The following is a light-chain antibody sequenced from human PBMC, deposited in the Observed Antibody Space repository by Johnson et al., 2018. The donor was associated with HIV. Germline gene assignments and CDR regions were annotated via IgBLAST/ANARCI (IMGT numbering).Light chain of an antibody. CDR3: GTWHSSLSTGGG. J-gene: IGLJ1*01. V-gene: IGLV1-51*01. Sequence: QSMLTQPPSVSAAPGQKVTISCSGSSSNIGNNYVSWYQQLPGTAPKLLIYENNKRPSGIPDRFSGSKSGTSATLALTGLQTGDEADYYCGTWHSSLSTGGGFGSGTKVTVL. CDR2: ENN. CDR1: SSNIGNNY.